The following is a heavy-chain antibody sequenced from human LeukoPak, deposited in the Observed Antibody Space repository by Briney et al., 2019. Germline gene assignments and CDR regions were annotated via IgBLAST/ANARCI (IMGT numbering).Heavy chain of an antibody. CDR2: ISGDGVST. J-gene: IGHJ4*02. CDR1: GFMFDDYA. CDR3: VKEDYSHISHYFDS. D-gene: IGHD3-10*01. Sequence: GGSLRLSCAASGFMFDDYALHWVRQGPGKGLEWVSLISGDGVSTFYADSVKGRFTISRDNSKNSLSLQMNSLTAEDTALYYCVKEDYSHISHYFDSWGQGILVTVSS. V-gene: IGHV3-43*02.